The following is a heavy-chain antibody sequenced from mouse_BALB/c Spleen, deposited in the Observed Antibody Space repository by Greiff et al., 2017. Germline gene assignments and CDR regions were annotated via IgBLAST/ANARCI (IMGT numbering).Heavy chain of an antibody. Sequence: EVQLQQSGPELVKPGASMKISCKASGYSFTGYTMNWVKQSHGKSLEWIGRINPYNGDTFYNQKFKGKATLTVDKSSSTAHMELLSLTSEDSAVYYCGRNGYSYAMDYWGQGTSVTVSS. CDR3: GRNGYSYAMDY. CDR1: GYSFTGYT. V-gene: IGHV1-37*01. D-gene: IGHD2-3*01. CDR2: INPYNGDT. J-gene: IGHJ4*01.